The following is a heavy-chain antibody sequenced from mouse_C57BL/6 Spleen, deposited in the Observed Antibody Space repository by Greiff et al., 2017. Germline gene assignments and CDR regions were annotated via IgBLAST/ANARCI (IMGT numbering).Heavy chain of an antibody. CDR3: ARVGDDYAMDY. CDR1: GYAFSSSW. Sequence: VQLQQSGPELVKPGASVKISCKASGYAFSSSWMNWVKQRPGKGLEWIGRIYPGDGDTNYNGKFKGKATLTADKSSSTADMQLSSLTSEDSAVYFCARVGDDYAMDYWGQGTSVTVSS. CDR2: IYPGDGDT. J-gene: IGHJ4*01. V-gene: IGHV1-82*01. D-gene: IGHD3-3*01.